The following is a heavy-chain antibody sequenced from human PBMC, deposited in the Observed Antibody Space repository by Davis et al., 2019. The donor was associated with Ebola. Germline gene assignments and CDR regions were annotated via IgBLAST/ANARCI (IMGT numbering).Heavy chain of an antibody. V-gene: IGHV5-51*01. CDR2: IYPGDSDT. D-gene: IGHD3-3*01. J-gene: IGHJ6*02. CDR3: ARHRWDFWSGYYHNPPGPRTGWPYYYGMDV. CDR1: GYSFTSYW. Sequence: PGGSLRLSCKGSGYSFTSYWIGWVRQMPGKGLEWMGIIYPGDSDTRYSPSFQGQVTISADKSISTAYLQWSSLKASDTAMYYCARHRWDFWSGYYHNPPGPRTGWPYYYGMDVWGQGTTVTVSS.